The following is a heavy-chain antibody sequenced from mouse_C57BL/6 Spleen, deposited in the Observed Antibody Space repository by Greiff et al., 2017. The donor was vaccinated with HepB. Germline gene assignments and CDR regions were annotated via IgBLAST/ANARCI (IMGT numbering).Heavy chain of an antibody. CDR2: IYPRSGNT. V-gene: IGHV1-81*01. CDR3: AYYSNHGAMDY. D-gene: IGHD2-5*01. CDR1: GYTFTSYG. Sequence: VKVVESGAELARPGASVKLSCKASGYTFTSYGISWVKQRTGQGLEWIGEIYPRSGNTYYNEKFKGKATLTADKSSSTAYMELRSLTSEDSAVYFCAYYSNHGAMDYWGQGTSVTVSS. J-gene: IGHJ4*01.